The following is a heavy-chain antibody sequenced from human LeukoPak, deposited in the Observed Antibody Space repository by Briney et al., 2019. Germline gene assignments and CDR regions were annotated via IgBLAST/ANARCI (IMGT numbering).Heavy chain of an antibody. CDR3: ATKPRSDYYFDY. CDR1: GFTFSSYA. J-gene: IGHJ4*02. V-gene: IGHV3-23*01. CDR2: ISGSGGSA. Sequence: GGSLRLSCAASGFTFSSYAMSWVRQAPGKGLEWVSAISGSGGSAYYADSVKGRFTISRDNSKNTLCLQMNSLRAEDTAVYYCATKPRSDYYFDYWGQGTLVTVSS. D-gene: IGHD1-14*01.